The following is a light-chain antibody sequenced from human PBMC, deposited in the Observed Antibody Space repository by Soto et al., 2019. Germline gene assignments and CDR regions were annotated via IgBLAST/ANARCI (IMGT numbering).Light chain of an antibody. CDR3: HSYDSSLSADV. V-gene: IGLV1-40*01. Sequence: QTVVTRPPSVSGAPGQRVTISCTGSSSNIGAGYDVHWYQQFPGKAPKLLIYGNTNRPSGVPDRFSGSKSGTSASLAITGLQAEDDADYYCHSYDSSLSADVFGSGTKVTVL. J-gene: IGLJ1*01. CDR2: GNT. CDR1: SSNIGAGYD.